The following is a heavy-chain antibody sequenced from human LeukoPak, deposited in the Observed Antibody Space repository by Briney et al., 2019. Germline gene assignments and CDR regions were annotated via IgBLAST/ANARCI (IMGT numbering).Heavy chain of an antibody. CDR1: GFTFSSYG. V-gene: IGHV3-30*02. J-gene: IGHJ6*03. CDR2: IRNDESNR. CDR3: AKAPGSGNEVYYYYYMDV. Sequence: GGSLRLSCAASGFTFSSYGMHWVRQAPGKGLEWVAFIRNDESNRYYADSVKGRFTISRDNSKNTLYLQMNSLRAEDTAVYYCAKAPGSGNEVYYYYYMDVWGKGTTVTVSS. D-gene: IGHD3-10*01.